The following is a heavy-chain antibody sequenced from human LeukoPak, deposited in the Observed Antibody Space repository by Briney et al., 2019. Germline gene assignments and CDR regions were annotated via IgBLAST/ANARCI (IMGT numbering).Heavy chain of an antibody. J-gene: IGHJ2*01. V-gene: IGHV4-59*01. CDR2: IYYSGST. CDR3: ARDPALLSSGWYFDL. Sequence: SETLSLTCTVSGGSISSYYWSWIRQPPGKGLEWIGYIYYSGSTNYNPSLKSRVTISVDTSKNQFSLKLSSVTAADTAVYYCARDPALLSSGWYFDLWGRGTLVTVS. CDR1: GGSISSYY. D-gene: IGHD2-15*01.